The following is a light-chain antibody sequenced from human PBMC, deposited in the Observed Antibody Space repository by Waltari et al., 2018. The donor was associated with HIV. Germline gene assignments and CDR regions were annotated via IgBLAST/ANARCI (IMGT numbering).Light chain of an antibody. CDR3: LTYVSKTSTWQ. CDR2: DVS. J-gene: IGLJ3*02. V-gene: IGLV2-23*02. Sequence: QSALTQPAPVSGHPGPSVTIPSTGTDIDIGNYNLVPWFQQHPGKAPKLLIYDVSKRPSGVSSRFSGSKSGYFASLTISGLLTEDESSYYCLTYVSKTSTWQFGGGTYLTV. CDR1: DIDIGNYNL.